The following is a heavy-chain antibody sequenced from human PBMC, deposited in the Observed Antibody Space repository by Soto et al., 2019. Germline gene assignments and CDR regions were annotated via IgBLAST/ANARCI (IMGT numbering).Heavy chain of an antibody. Sequence: ASVQVSCKASGYTFTSYGISWVRQAPGQGREGMGWISACNGSTNYAQKIQGRVTMTTGTSTSRAYMELRRLRSDDTAVYYCARDRDSVVANYGIDVWGQGTTVTVSS. V-gene: IGHV1-18*04. CDR3: ARDRDSVVANYGIDV. CDR1: GYTFTSYG. D-gene: IGHD2-2*01. J-gene: IGHJ6*02. CDR2: ISACNGST.